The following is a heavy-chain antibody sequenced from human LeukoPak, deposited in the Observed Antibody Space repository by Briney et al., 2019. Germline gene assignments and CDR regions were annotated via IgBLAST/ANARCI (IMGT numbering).Heavy chain of an antibody. Sequence: SGTLSLTCTVSGGSISSYYWSWIRQPPGKGLEWIGCIYYSGSTNYNPSLKSRVTISVDTSKNQFSLKLSSVTAADTAVYYCARGNGDYFDYWGQGTLVTVSS. D-gene: IGHD4-17*01. J-gene: IGHJ4*02. CDR2: IYYSGST. V-gene: IGHV4-59*01. CDR1: GGSISSYY. CDR3: ARGNGDYFDY.